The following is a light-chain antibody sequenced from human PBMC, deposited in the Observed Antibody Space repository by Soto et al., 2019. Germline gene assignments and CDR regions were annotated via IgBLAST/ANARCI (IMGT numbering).Light chain of an antibody. J-gene: IGKJ5*01. Sequence: DIQMTQSPYTLSASVGDRVTITCRASQTTSSWLAWYQQKPGKAPTLLIYDASTLERGVPSRFSGTGSGTEFTLSIDSLQPDDFATYYCQQYHTSSITFGQGTRLEI. CDR2: DAS. CDR3: QQYHTSSIT. CDR1: QTTSSW. V-gene: IGKV1-5*01.